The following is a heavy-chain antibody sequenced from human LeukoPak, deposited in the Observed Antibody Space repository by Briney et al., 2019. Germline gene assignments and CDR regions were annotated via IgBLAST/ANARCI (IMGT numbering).Heavy chain of an antibody. V-gene: IGHV3-21*01. CDR1: GFTFSSYN. D-gene: IGHD2-2*01. J-gene: IGHJ4*02. CDR2: IDSSSRYI. Sequence: GGSLRLSCAASGFTFSSYNMDWVRQAPGKGLEWVSFIDSSSRYIYHADSVKGRFTISRDNAKSSVFLQMNSLRAEDTAVYYCARVGGHCTSTSCPPPDYWGQGTLVPVSS. CDR3: ARVGGHCTSTSCPPPDY.